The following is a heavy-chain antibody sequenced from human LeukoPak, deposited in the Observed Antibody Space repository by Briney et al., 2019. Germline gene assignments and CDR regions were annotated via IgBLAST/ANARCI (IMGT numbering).Heavy chain of an antibody. J-gene: IGHJ6*03. CDR1: GFTFSNAW. Sequence: GGSLRLSCAASGFTFSNAWMSWVRQAPGKGLEWVGRIKSKTNGGTIDYAAPVKGRFTISRDDSENTLYLQMSSLKTEDTAVYYCTTDQGLLYYYYYMDVWGKGTTVTVSS. V-gene: IGHV3-15*01. D-gene: IGHD2-15*01. CDR3: TTDQGLLYYYYYMDV. CDR2: IKSKTNGGTI.